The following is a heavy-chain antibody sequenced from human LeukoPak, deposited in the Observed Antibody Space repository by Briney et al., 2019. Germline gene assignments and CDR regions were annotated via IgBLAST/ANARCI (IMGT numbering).Heavy chain of an antibody. CDR1: GYTFTSYA. V-gene: IGHV1-3*01. CDR2: INAGNGNT. D-gene: IGHD6-6*01. Sequence: GSVKVSCKASGYTFTSYAMHWVRQAPGQRLEWMGWINAGNGNTKYSQKFQGRVTITRDTSASTAYMELSSLRSEDTAVYYCARGRWKYSRDFGAFDIWGQGTMVTVSS. CDR3: ARGRWKYSRDFGAFDI. J-gene: IGHJ3*02.